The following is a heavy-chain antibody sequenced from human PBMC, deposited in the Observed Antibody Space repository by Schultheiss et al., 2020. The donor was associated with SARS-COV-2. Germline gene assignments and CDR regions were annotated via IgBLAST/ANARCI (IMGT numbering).Heavy chain of an antibody. CDR1: GGTFSSYA. J-gene: IGHJ6*02. V-gene: IGHV1-69*06. CDR2: IIPIFGTA. CDR3: ARDLRGITGTTHYYYYGMDV. Sequence: SVKVSCKASGGTFSSYAISWVRQAPGQGLEWMGGIIPIFGTANYAQKFQGRVTITADKSTSTAYMELSSLRSEDTAVYYCARDLRGITGTTHYYYYGMDVWGQGTTVTVSS. D-gene: IGHD1-7*01.